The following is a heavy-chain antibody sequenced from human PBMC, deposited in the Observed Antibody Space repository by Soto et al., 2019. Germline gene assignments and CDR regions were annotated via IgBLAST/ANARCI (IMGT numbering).Heavy chain of an antibody. J-gene: IGHJ5*02. CDR1: GYTFTSYD. Sequence: GASVKVSCKASGYTFTSYDINWVRQATGQGLEWMGWMNPNSGNTGYAQKFQGRVTMTRNTSISTAYMELSSLRSEDTAVYYCARSYYYDSSGYYTNWFDPWGQGPVVTVSS. D-gene: IGHD3-22*01. CDR3: ARSYYYDSSGYYTNWFDP. CDR2: MNPNSGNT. V-gene: IGHV1-8*01.